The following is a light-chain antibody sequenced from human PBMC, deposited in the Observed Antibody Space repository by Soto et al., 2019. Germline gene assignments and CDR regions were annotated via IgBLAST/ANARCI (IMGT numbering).Light chain of an antibody. CDR2: GNN. J-gene: IGLJ2*01. V-gene: IGLV1-40*01. Sequence: QAVVTQPPSVSGAPGQRVTISCTGSSSNIGSGYDVHWYQQLPGTAPKLLIYGNNNRPSGVPDRFSGSKSGTSASLAITGLQAEDEADYYCQSYDGSLSGVVFGGGTKVTVL. CDR1: SSNIGSGYD. CDR3: QSYDGSLSGVV.